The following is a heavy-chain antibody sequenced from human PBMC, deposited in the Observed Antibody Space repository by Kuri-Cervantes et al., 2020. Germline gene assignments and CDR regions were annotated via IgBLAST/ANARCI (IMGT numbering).Heavy chain of an antibody. CDR1: GGSFSGYY. Sequence: ESLKISCAVYGGSFSGYYWSWIRQPAGKGLEWIGRIYTSGSTNYNPSLKSRVTISVDTSKNQFSLKLNSVTAADTAVYYCARDHRYNWNDGRWFDPWGQGTLVTVSS. D-gene: IGHD1-20*01. V-gene: IGHV4-4*07. CDR3: ARDHRYNWNDGRWFDP. CDR2: IYTSGST. J-gene: IGHJ5*02.